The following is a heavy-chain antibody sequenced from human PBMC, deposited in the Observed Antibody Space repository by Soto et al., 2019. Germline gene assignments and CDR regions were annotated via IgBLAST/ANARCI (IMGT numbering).Heavy chain of an antibody. CDR3: ARDRADYGDMTENWFDP. V-gene: IGHV3-48*03. CDR1: GFTFSSYE. CDR2: ISSSGSTI. Sequence: EVQLVESGGGLVQPGGSLRLSCAASGFTFSSYEMNWVRQAPGKGLEWVSYISSSGSTIYYADSVKGRFTISRDNAKNSLYLQMNSLRAEDTAVYYCARDRADYGDMTENWFDPWGQGTLVTVSS. D-gene: IGHD4-17*01. J-gene: IGHJ5*02.